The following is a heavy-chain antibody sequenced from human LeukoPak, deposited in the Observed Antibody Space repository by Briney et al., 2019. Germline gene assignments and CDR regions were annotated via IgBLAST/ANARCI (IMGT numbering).Heavy chain of an antibody. Sequence: SETLSLTCTVSGGSISSSSYYWGWIRQPPGKGLEWIGSIYYSGSTYYNPSLKSRVTISVDTSKNQFSLKLSSVTAADTAVYYCASVDIITMVRGVINWGQGTLVTVSS. D-gene: IGHD3-10*01. CDR1: GGSISSSSYY. J-gene: IGHJ4*02. CDR2: IYYSGST. V-gene: IGHV4-39*01. CDR3: ASVDIITMVRGVIN.